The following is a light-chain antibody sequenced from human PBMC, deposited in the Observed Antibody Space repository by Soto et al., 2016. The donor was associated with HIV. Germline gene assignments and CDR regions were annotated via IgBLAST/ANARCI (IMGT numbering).Light chain of an antibody. CDR2: RAS. V-gene: IGKV1-5*03. Sequence: DIQMTQSPSTLSASIGDRVTITCRASQNIVDWLAWYQQEPGKTPNLLIYRASTLKSGVPSRFSGTGSGTEFTLTISSLQPADFATYYXQQYDTYPLTFGGGTNVE. CDR1: QNIVDW. J-gene: IGKJ4*01. CDR3: QQYDTYPLT.